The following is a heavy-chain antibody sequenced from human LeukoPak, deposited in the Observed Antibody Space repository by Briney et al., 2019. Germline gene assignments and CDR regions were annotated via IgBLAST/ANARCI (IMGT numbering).Heavy chain of an antibody. CDR1: GGSFSGYY. J-gene: IGHJ4*02. V-gene: IGHV4-34*01. D-gene: IGHD3-16*02. CDR3: TRLRLGELSPI. CDR2: INHSGST. Sequence: SETLSLTCAVYGGSFSGYYWSWIRQPPGKGLEWIGEINHSGSTNYNPSLKSRVTISVDTSKNQFSLKLSSVTAADTAVYYCTRLRLGELSPIWGQGTLVTVSS.